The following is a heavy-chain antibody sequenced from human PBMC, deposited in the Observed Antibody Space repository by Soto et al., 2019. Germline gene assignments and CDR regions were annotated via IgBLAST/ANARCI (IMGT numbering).Heavy chain of an antibody. Sequence: VVSLRLSCTAAGFTFSSYGMRWVIQAPGKGLEWVAVIWYDGSNKYYADSVKGRFTISRDNSKNTLYLQMNSLRAEDTAVYYCARFDTDYYYYGMDVWGQGTTVTVSS. J-gene: IGHJ6*02. CDR2: IWYDGSNK. D-gene: IGHD3-22*01. V-gene: IGHV3-33*01. CDR1: GFTFSSYG. CDR3: ARFDTDYYYYGMDV.